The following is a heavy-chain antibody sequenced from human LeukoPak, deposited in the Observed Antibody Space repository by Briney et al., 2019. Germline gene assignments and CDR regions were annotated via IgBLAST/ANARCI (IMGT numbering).Heavy chain of an antibody. CDR1: GFTFSNAW. V-gene: IGHV3-15*01. D-gene: IGHD3-10*01. Sequence: PGGSLRLSCAASGFTFSNAWMSWVRQAPGKGLEWVGRVKSKTDGGTTDYAAPVKGRFTISRDDSKNTLYLQMNSLKTEDTAVYYCTTGITMVRGVIHLIDYWGQGTLVTVSS. J-gene: IGHJ4*02. CDR2: VKSKTDGGTT. CDR3: TTGITMVRGVIHLIDY.